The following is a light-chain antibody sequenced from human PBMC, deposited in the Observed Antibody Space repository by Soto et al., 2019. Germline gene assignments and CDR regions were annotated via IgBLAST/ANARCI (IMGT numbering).Light chain of an antibody. V-gene: IGLV4-69*01. Sequence: QSVLTQSPSASASLGASVKLTCTLSSGHSSYAIAWHQQQPEKGPRYLMKLNSDGSHSKGDGIPDRFSGSSSGAERYLTISSLQSEDEADYYCQTWATGIQNVVFGGGTQLTVL. CDR3: QTWATGIQNVV. CDR2: LNSDGSH. CDR1: SGHSSYA. J-gene: IGLJ2*01.